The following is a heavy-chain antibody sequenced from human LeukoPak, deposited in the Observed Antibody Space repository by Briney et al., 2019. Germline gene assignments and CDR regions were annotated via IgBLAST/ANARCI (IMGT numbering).Heavy chain of an antibody. CDR2: INHSGST. J-gene: IGHJ3*02. Sequence: KPSETLSLTCAVYGGSFSGYYWSWIRQPPGKGLEWIGEINHSGSTNYNPSLKSRVTISVDTSKNQFSLKLSSVTAADTAVYYCARRSLIVLMVYADDDAFDIWGQGTMVTVSS. V-gene: IGHV4-34*01. D-gene: IGHD2-8*01. CDR1: GGSFSGYY. CDR3: ARRSLIVLMVYADDDAFDI.